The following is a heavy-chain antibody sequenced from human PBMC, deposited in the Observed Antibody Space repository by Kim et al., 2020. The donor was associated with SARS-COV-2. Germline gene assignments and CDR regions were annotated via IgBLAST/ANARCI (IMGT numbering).Heavy chain of an antibody. J-gene: IGHJ4*01. CDR2: IYYSGST. V-gene: IGHV4-61*01. Sequence: SETLSLTCTVSGGSVSSGSYYWSWIRQPPGKGLEWIGYIYYSGSTNYNPSLKSRVTISEDTSKNQFSLKLSSVTAADTAVYYCATARGYCSGDSCYSLD. D-gene: IGHD2-15*01. CDR1: GGSVSSGSYY. CDR3: ATARGYCSGDSCYSLD.